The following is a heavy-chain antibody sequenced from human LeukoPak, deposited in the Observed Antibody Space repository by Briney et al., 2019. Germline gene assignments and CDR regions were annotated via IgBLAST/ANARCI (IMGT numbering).Heavy chain of an antibody. Sequence: SQTLSLTCTVSGGSISSGGYYWSWLRQHPGKGLEWIGYIYYSGSTYYNPSLKSRVTISVDTSKNQFSLKLSSVTAADKAVYYCARDFRGYDFWSGYGGGYMDVWGKGTTVTVSS. CDR3: ARDFRGYDFWSGYGGGYMDV. CDR2: IYYSGST. D-gene: IGHD3-3*01. CDR1: GGSISSGGYY. J-gene: IGHJ6*03. V-gene: IGHV4-31*03.